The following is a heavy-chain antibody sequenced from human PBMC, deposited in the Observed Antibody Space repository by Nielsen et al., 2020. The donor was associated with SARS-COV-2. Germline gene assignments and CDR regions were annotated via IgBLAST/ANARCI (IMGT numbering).Heavy chain of an antibody. Sequence: GSLRLSCTVSGGSISRYCWSWIRQPPGKGLEWIGDICYSGNTNYNPSLKSRVTISVDTSKNQFSLKLSSVTAADTAVYSCARNRWFGESRYGMDVWGQGTTVTVSS. CDR3: ARNRWFGESRYGMDV. V-gene: IGHV4-59*01. CDR2: ICYSGNT. CDR1: GGSISRYC. D-gene: IGHD3-10*01. J-gene: IGHJ6*02.